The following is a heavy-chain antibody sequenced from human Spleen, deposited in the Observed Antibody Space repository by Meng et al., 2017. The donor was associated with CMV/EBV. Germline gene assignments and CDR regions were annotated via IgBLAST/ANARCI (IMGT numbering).Heavy chain of an antibody. V-gene: IGHV1-18*04. J-gene: IGHJ3*02. Sequence: ASVKVSCKTSGYTFTAHYIHWVRQAPGQGLEWMGWISAYNGNTNYAQKLQGRVTMTTDTSTSTAYMELRSLRSDDTAVYYCARGRPYNWNYIRSAFDIWGQGTMVTVSS. CDR2: ISAYNGNT. CDR3: ARGRPYNWNYIRSAFDI. D-gene: IGHD1-7*01. CDR1: GYTFTAHY.